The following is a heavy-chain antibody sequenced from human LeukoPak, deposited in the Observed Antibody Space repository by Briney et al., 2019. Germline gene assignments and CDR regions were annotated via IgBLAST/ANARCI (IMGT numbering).Heavy chain of an antibody. J-gene: IGHJ4*02. CDR2: INAGNGNT. V-gene: IGHV1-3*01. CDR1: GYTFTSYA. Sequence: ASVKVSCKASGYTFTSYAMHWVRQAPGQRLEWMGWINAGNGNTKYSQKFQGRVTITRDTSASTAYMELSSMGSEDTAVYYCATGGAYCGGDCYPVDYFDYWGQGTLVTVSS. D-gene: IGHD2-21*02. CDR3: ATGGAYCGGDCYPVDYFDY.